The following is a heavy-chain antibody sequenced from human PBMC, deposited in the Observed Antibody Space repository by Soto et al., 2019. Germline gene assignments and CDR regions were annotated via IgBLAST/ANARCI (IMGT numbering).Heavy chain of an antibody. Sequence: QVQLVESGGGVVQPGGSLRLSCATSGFSLSSYAMHWVRQAPGKGLEWVAVMSYDETKKYYADSVKGRFNISRDTSKNTLFLQMNNLRVEDTAVYYCAKDRRDGDFMHILVVDFWGQGALVTVSS. D-gene: IGHD2-15*01. CDR2: MSYDETKK. CDR3: AKDRRDGDFMHILVVDF. J-gene: IGHJ4*02. V-gene: IGHV3-30*18. CDR1: GFSLSSYA.